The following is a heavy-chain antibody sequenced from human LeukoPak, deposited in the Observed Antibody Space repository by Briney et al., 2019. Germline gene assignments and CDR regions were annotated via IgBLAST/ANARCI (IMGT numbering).Heavy chain of an antibody. CDR2: IWYDGSNE. CDR1: GFTFSSSG. D-gene: IGHD4/OR15-4a*01. V-gene: IGHV3-33*06. J-gene: IGHJ6*03. CDR3: AKDQGANFYYYIDV. Sequence: PGRSLRLSCAASGFTFSSSGIHWVRQAPGKGLEWVALIWYDGSNEYADSVKGRFTISRDNSKNTLYLQMNSLRTEDTAVYHCAKDQGANFYYYIDVWGKGATVTVSS.